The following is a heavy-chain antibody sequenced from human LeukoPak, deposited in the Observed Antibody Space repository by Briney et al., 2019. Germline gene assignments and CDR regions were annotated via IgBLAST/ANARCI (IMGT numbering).Heavy chain of an antibody. Sequence: PGGSLRLSCAASGFTVSSNYMSWVRQPPGKGLEWIGSIYYSGSTYYNPSLKSRVTISVDTSKNQFSLKLSSVSAADTAVYYCARRDDYYGSGTWGQGTLVTVSS. CDR3: ARRDDYYGSGT. D-gene: IGHD3-10*01. CDR1: GFTVSSNY. V-gene: IGHV4-39*01. CDR2: IYYSGST. J-gene: IGHJ5*02.